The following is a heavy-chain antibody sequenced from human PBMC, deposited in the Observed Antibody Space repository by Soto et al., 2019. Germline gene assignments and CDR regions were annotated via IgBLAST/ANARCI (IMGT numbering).Heavy chain of an antibody. Sequence: GASVKVSCKASGYTFTSYGISWARQAPGQGLEWMGWISPYSGNTKYTQKVQGRVTMTTDTSTSTAYMELRSLRSDDTAVYYCVRFASSGWYTGGYWGQGTLVTVSS. J-gene: IGHJ4*02. CDR2: ISPYSGNT. V-gene: IGHV1-18*01. D-gene: IGHD6-19*01. CDR3: VRFASSGWYTGGY. CDR1: GYTFTSYG.